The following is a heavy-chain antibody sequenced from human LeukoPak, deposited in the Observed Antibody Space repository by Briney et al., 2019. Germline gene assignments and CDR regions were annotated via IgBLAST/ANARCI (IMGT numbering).Heavy chain of an antibody. CDR2: INPNSGDT. J-gene: IGHJ4*02. D-gene: IGHD6-19*01. V-gene: IGHV1-2*06. CDR3: ATGIQGWAVALDY. Sequence: GASVKVSCKASGYTFTVYYMYWMRQAPGQGLEWMGRINPNSGDTDYAQNFQGRVTMTRDTSTDTAYMELSSLRSEDTAVYYCATGIQGWAVALDYWGQGTLVTVSS. CDR1: GYTFTVYY.